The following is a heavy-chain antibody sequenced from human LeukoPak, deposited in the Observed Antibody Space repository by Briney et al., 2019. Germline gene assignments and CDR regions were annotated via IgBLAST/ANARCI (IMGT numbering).Heavy chain of an antibody. CDR2: INSDGSST. J-gene: IGHJ4*02. V-gene: IGHV3-74*01. CDR1: GFTFSSYW. CDR3: AREFCTNGVCYKRFDY. Sequence: GGSLRLSCAASGFTFSSYWMHWVRQAPGKGLVWVSRINSDGSSTSYADSVKGRFTISRDNSKNTLYLQMGSLRPEDMAVYYCAREFCTNGVCYKRFDYWGQGTLVTVSS. D-gene: IGHD2-8*01.